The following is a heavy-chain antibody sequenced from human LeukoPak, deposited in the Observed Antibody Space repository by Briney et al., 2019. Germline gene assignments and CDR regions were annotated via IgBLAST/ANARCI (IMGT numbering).Heavy chain of an antibody. V-gene: IGHV3-7*03. CDR2: IKQDGSEK. J-gene: IGHJ4*02. CDR1: GFTFSSSA. CDR3: AKDTRGIERYFDY. D-gene: IGHD3-16*01. Sequence: PGGSLRLSCATSGFTFSSSAMNWVRQAPGKGPEWVANIKQDGSEKNYVDSVKGRFTIARDNAKNSLYLQMNSLRAEDTALYYCAKDTRGIERYFDYWGQGTLVTVSS.